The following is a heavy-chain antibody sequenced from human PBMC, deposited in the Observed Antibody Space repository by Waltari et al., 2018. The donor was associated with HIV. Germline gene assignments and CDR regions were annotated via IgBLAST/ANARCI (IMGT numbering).Heavy chain of an antibody. J-gene: IGHJ4*02. CDR1: GFTFTNYW. CDR3: ASPIAAGGGY. CDR2: INGDGRVI. D-gene: IGHD6-25*01. Sequence: EVQLVETGGGLVQPGGSLRLSCAASGFTFTNYWMHWVRQAPGKGLMWVSNINGDGRVIRYADSVRGRFTISRDNAKNTLYLQMNSLRAEDTAGYYCASPIAAGGGYWGQGTLVTVSS. V-gene: IGHV3-74*01.